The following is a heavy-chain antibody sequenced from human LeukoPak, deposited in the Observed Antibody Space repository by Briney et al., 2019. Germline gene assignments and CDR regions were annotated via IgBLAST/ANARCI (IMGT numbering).Heavy chain of an antibody. V-gene: IGHV1-2*02. D-gene: IGHD6-6*01. CDR1: GYTFTGYY. CDR3: ARWAPLYRQLVPGVVYYFDY. Sequence: EASVKVSCRASGYTFTGYYMHWVRQAPGQGLEWMGWINPNSGGTNYAQKFQGRVTMTRDTSISTAYMELSRLRSDDTAVYYCARWAPLYRQLVPGVVYYFDYWGQGTPVTVSS. J-gene: IGHJ4*02. CDR2: INPNSGGT.